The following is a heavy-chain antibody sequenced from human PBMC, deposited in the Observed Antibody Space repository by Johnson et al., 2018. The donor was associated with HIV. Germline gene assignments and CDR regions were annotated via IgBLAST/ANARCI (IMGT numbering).Heavy chain of an antibody. CDR1: GFTFSDDY. CDR2: IFGAGTT. Sequence: VQLVESGGGLVKPGGSLRLSCAASGFTFSDDYMSWVRQAPGKGLEWVSLIFGAGTTYYTQSVKGRFTISRDNSNNTVYLQMKSVTAEDTAVYYCARDPFPRFFAFDMWGQGTVVTVSS. J-gene: IGHJ3*02. CDR3: ARDPFPRFFAFDM. D-gene: IGHD2/OR15-2a*01. V-gene: IGHV3-66*01.